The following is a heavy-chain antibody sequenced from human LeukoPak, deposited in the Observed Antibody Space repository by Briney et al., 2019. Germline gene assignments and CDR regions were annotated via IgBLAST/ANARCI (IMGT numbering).Heavy chain of an antibody. J-gene: IGHJ4*02. CDR3: ARRTSTNCYDY. D-gene: IGHD2-2*01. CDR1: GFTFTTYS. Sequence: QTGGSLRLSCEASGFTFTTYSMTWVRQAPGKGLEWVAVISYDGSNKYYADSVKGRFTISRDNSKNTLYLQMGSLRAEDMAVYYCARRTSTNCYDYWGQGTLVTVSS. V-gene: IGHV3-30*03. CDR2: ISYDGSNK.